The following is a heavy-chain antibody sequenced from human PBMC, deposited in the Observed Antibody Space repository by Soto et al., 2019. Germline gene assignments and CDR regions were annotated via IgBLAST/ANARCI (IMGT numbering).Heavy chain of an antibody. D-gene: IGHD3-10*01. Sequence: CKASGYSITSIWVGGVRQKHKKDLEWMGIIYPGDSDARYSPSLQGLVTIAAHKSIFTPYLQWSSLKASDTAMYFFSIHEGPHYSGSKDHLDYWGQGTLLS. V-gene: IGHV5-51*01. J-gene: IGHJ4*02. CDR3: SIHEGPHYSGSKDHLDY. CDR1: GYSITSIW. CDR2: IYPGDSDA.